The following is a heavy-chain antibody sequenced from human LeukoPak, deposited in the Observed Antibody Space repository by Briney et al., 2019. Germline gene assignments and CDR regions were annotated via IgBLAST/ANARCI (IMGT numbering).Heavy chain of an antibody. CDR1: GFAFSNYA. V-gene: IGHV3-64D*06. D-gene: IGHD2-2*01. CDR2: INSNGSST. CDR3: VKGTSTKYYYYGMDV. Sequence: GGSLRLSCSASGFAFSNYATHWVRQAPGKGLEYVAGINSNGSSTFYADSVEGRFTMSGDNSKNTLYLQMSSLRAEDTAVYYCVKGTSTKYYYYGMDVWGQGTTVTVSS. J-gene: IGHJ6*02.